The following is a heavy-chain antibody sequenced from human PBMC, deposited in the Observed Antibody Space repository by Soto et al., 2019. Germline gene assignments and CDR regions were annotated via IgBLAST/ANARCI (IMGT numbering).Heavy chain of an antibody. J-gene: IGHJ4*02. CDR1: GGSISSYY. CDR3: ARHFSGGWNYAGDVLGFDY. D-gene: IGHD1-7*01. Sequence: SETLSLTCTVSGGSISSYYLSWIRQPPGKGLEWIGYIYYSGSTNYNPSLKSRVTISVDTSKNQFSLKLSSVTAADTAVYYCARHFSGGWNYAGDVLGFDYWGQGTLVTVS. CDR2: IYYSGST. V-gene: IGHV4-59*08.